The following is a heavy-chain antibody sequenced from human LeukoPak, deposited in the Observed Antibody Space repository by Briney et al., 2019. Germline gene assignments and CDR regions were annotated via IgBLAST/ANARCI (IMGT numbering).Heavy chain of an antibody. Sequence: PGGSLRLSCAASGFTFNSFAMNWVRQAPGKGLEWVSSISGSDGSSHYADFVKGGFTISRDNSKNTLHLQMSSLRAEDTAVYYCAKSLGVGGYTRYKGFDQWGQGTPVTVSS. J-gene: IGHJ4*02. CDR2: ISGSDGSS. V-gene: IGHV3-23*01. CDR1: GFTFNSFA. D-gene: IGHD3-16*02. CDR3: AKSLGVGGYTRYKGFDQ.